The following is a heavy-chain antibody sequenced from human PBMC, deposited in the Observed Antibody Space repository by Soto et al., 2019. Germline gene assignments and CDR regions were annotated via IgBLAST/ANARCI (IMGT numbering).Heavy chain of an antibody. Sequence: ASVKVSCKASGGTFSSYAISWVRQAPGQGLEWMGGIIPIFGTANYAQKFQGRVTITADESTSTAYMELSSLRSEDTAAYYCAKDVAAAYWFDPWGQGNLVTVSS. CDR3: AKDVAAAYWFDP. CDR2: IIPIFGTA. D-gene: IGHD6-13*01. J-gene: IGHJ5*02. CDR1: GGTFSSYA. V-gene: IGHV1-69*13.